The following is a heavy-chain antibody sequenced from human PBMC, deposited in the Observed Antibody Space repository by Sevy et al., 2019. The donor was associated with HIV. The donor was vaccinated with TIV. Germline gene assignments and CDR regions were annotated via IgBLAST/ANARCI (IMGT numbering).Heavy chain of an antibody. Sequence: GGSLRLSCAASGFTPSTYGMHWVRQAPGKGLERVAVIGYDGSNKYYADSVKGRFTISRDNAKNTLFLQMDSLRAEDTAVYYCARDPRMYGDYLLAYFDYWGQGTLVTVSS. CDR1: GFTPSTYG. D-gene: IGHD2-8*01. CDR2: IGYDGSNK. V-gene: IGHV3-33*01. J-gene: IGHJ4*02. CDR3: ARDPRMYGDYLLAYFDY.